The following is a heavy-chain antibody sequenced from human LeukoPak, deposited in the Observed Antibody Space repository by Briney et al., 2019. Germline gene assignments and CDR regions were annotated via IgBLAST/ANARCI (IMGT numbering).Heavy chain of an antibody. CDR2: INPNSGGT. Sequence: ASVKVSCKASGYTFTGYYMHWVRQAPGQGLEWMGRINPNSGGTNYAQNLQGRVTMTRNTSISTANMELSRQRSDDTAVYYCARYYYGSGSYYGNFDYWGQGTLVTVSS. D-gene: IGHD3-10*01. J-gene: IGHJ4*02. CDR3: ARYYYGSGSYYGNFDY. V-gene: IGHV1-2*06. CDR1: GYTFTGYY.